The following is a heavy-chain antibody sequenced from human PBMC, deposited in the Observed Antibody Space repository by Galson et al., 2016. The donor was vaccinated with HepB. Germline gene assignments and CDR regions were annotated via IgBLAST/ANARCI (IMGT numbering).Heavy chain of an antibody. V-gene: IGHV5-51*01. CDR3: ARRLTHDSKIWDIDY. CDR2: NYPGDSHH. J-gene: IGHJ4*02. CDR1: GYSFTDYW. Sequence: QSGAEVKKPGESLRISCKGSGYSFTDYWIGWVRQMPGKGLEWRGINYPGDSHHRYSPSFQGQVTISADKSISTPYLQWSSLKASDTAIYYCARRLTHDSKIWDIDYWGQGTLVAVSS. D-gene: IGHD3-16*01.